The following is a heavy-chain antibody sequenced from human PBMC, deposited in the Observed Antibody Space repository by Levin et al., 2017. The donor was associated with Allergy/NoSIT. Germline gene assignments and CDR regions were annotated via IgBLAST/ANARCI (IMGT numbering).Heavy chain of an antibody. V-gene: IGHV4-59*01. Sequence: SETLSLTCTVSGGSISSYYWSWIRQPPGKGLEWIGYIYYSGSTNYNPSLKSRVTISVDTSKNQFSLKLSSVTAADTAVYYCARDLLGYGAGYWGQGTLVTVSS. CDR1: GGSISSYY. CDR3: ARDLLGYGAGY. D-gene: IGHD4-17*01. CDR2: IYYSGST. J-gene: IGHJ4*02.